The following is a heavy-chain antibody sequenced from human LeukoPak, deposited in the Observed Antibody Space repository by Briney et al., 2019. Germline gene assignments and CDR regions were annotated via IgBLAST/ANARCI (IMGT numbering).Heavy chain of an antibody. CDR2: IYHSGST. J-gene: IGHJ4*02. V-gene: IGHV4-38-2*01. CDR1: GYSISSGYY. D-gene: IGHD2-2*01. CDR3: ARVRDDIVVVPAAPPGGGGRYYFDY. Sequence: PSETLSLTCAVSGYSISSGYYWGWIRQPPGKGLEWIGSIYHSGSTYYNPSLKSRVTTSVDTSKNQFSLKLSSVTAADTAVYYCARVRDDIVVVPAAPPGGGGRYYFDYWGQGTLVTVSS.